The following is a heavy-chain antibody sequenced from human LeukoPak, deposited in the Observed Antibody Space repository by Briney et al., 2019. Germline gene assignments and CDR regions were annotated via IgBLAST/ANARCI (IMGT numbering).Heavy chain of an antibody. Sequence: PGGSLRLSCAASGFTFSSYSMNWVRQAPGKGLEWVSSISSSSSYIYYADSVKGRFTISRDNAKNSLYLQMNSLRAEDTAVYYCARDIPGIAVAQSDRYFDLWGRGTLVTVSS. V-gene: IGHV3-21*01. CDR1: GFTFSSYS. J-gene: IGHJ2*01. CDR3: ARDIPGIAVAQSDRYFDL. D-gene: IGHD6-19*01. CDR2: ISSSSSYI.